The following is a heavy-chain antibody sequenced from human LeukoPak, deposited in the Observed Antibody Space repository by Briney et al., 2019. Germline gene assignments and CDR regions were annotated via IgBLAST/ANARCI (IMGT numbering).Heavy chain of an antibody. Sequence: PGGSLRLSCAAXGXXFXXXAXXXXXXAPGXXLXXVXXXXGDGGGTYYAXSVKGRFIISRDNGKNSLSLHMNSLRAEDTALYYXAKPTAMTTPYYFDSWGQGTLVTVSS. V-gene: IGHV3-43*02. D-gene: IGHD4-17*01. CDR3: AKPTAMTTPYYFDS. J-gene: IGHJ4*02. CDR1: GXXFXXXA. CDR2: XXGDGGGT.